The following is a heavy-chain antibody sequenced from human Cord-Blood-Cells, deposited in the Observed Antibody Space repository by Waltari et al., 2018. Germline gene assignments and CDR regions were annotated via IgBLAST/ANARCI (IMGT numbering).Heavy chain of an antibody. CDR2: ISSSSSYI. CDR1: GFTFSSYS. V-gene: IGHV3-21*01. J-gene: IGHJ4*02. D-gene: IGHD3-10*01. Sequence: EVQLVESGGGLVKPGGSLRLSCAASGFTFSSYSMNWFRQAPGKGLEWVSSISSSSSYIYYADSVKGRFTISRDNAKNSLYLQMNSLRAEDTAVYYCARVFYGSGIFDYWGQGTLVTVSS. CDR3: ARVFYGSGIFDY.